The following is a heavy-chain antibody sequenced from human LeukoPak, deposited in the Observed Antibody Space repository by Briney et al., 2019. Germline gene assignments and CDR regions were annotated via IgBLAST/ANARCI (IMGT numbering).Heavy chain of an antibody. CDR1: GFIFSSYS. J-gene: IGHJ6*02. CDR2: ISSSSSYI. CDR3: ASDSSSGNYYGMDV. D-gene: IGHD6-13*01. Sequence: GGSLRLSCAASGFIFSSYSTNWVRQAPGKGLQWVSSISSSSSYIYYADSVKGRFTISRDNAKNSLFLQMYSLRSEDTAVYYCASDSSSGNYYGMDVWGQGTTVTVSS. V-gene: IGHV3-21*01.